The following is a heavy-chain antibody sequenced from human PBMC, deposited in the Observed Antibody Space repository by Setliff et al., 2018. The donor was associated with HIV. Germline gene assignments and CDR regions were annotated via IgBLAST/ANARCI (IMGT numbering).Heavy chain of an antibody. D-gene: IGHD3-22*01. J-gene: IGHJ6*02. V-gene: IGHV4-59*12. CDR2: IYYSGST. CDR3: ARSRTSSGYYGVTGYGMDV. Sequence: SETLSLTCTVSGGSISSDYWSWIRQPPGKGLEWIGYIYYSGSTNYNPSPQSRVTISMDVSKNEFSLKVTSVTAADTAVYYCARSRTSSGYYGVTGYGMDVWGQGTTVTVSS. CDR1: GGSISSDY.